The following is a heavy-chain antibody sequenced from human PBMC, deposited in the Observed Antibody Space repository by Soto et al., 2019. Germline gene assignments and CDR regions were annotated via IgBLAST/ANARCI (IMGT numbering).Heavy chain of an antibody. CDR2: IGTQHDT. CDR3: ARQASYWHGGGGWFDP. D-gene: IGHD2-8*02. CDR1: GFTFSAYD. J-gene: IGHJ5*02. V-gene: IGHV3-13*01. Sequence: EVQLVESGGGLVQPGGSLRLSCAASGFTFSAYDMHWVRQATGKGLEWVAAIGTQHDTYYPDSVKGRFTISRENAKNSLYLQMGSLSAGDPAVYYCARQASYWHGGGGWFDPWGQGTLVTVSS.